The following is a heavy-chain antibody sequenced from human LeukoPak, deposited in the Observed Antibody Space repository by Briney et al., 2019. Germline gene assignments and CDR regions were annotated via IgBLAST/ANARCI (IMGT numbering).Heavy chain of an antibody. Sequence: GGSLRLSCAASGFPFSSYSMNWVRQAPGKGLEWVSSISSSSSYIYYADSVKGRFTISRDNAKNSLYLQMNSLRAADTAVYYCARGYIAVAGDFDYWGQGTLVTVSS. CDR3: ARGYIAVAGDFDY. CDR2: ISSSSSYI. J-gene: IGHJ4*02. V-gene: IGHV3-21*01. CDR1: GFPFSSYS. D-gene: IGHD6-19*01.